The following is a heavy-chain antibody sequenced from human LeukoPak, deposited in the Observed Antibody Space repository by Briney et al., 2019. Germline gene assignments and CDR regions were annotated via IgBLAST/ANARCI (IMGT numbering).Heavy chain of an antibody. CDR3: ARQVAAAGFDD. D-gene: IGHD6-25*01. J-gene: IGHJ4*02. Sequence: SVKVSCKASGGTFRHYAISWVRLAPGQGLEWMGGIIPIFDSPTYGQKFQDRVTMTTDESTSTAYLELSSLTSDDTAVYYCARQVAAAGFDDWGQGTLVTVSS. V-gene: IGHV1-69*05. CDR1: GGTFRHYA. CDR2: IIPIFDSP.